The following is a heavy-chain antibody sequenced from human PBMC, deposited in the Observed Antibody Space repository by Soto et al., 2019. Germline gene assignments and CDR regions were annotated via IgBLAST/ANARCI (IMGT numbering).Heavy chain of an antibody. CDR3: ARTARDVVIVAPRFDY. V-gene: IGHV3-21*01. D-gene: IGHD2-15*01. CDR2: ISGSSRHI. CDR1: GFTFSTYI. Sequence: EVPLVESGGGLVKPGGSLRLSCAASGFTFSTYIMTWVRQAPGKGLEWVSSISGSSRHIFYADSVTGRFTISRDNAKNSLYLQMNSLRAEDTAVYYCARTARDVVIVAPRFDYWGQGTLVTVSS. J-gene: IGHJ4*02.